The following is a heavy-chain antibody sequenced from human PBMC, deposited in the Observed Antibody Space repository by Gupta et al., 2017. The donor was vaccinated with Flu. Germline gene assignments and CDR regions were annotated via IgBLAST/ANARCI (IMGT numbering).Heavy chain of an antibody. V-gene: IGHV3-21*01. CDR2: ISSSSSYI. CDR1: GFTFSSYS. D-gene: IGHD3-22*01. Sequence: EVQLVESGGGLVKPGGSLRLSCAASGFTFSSYSMNWVRQAQGKGLEWVSSISSSSSYIYYADSVKGRFTISRDNAKNSLYLQMNSLRAEDTAVYYCARDSRILDYYDSSGYDYWGQGTLVTVSS. CDR3: ARDSRILDYYDSSGYDY. J-gene: IGHJ4*02.